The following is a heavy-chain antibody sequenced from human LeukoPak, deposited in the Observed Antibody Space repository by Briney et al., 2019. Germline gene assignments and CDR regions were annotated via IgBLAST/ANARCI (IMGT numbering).Heavy chain of an antibody. Sequence: PSETLSLTCTVSSGSISTSNYYWGWVRQPPGKALEWIGNIFYSGSTYYSPSLKSRVTISLDTSRNQFSLKLSSVTAADTAVYYCARDLTSLYGDYGIWFDPWGQGTLVTVSS. J-gene: IGHJ5*02. CDR1: SGSISTSNYY. CDR2: IFYSGST. V-gene: IGHV4-39*07. D-gene: IGHD4-17*01. CDR3: ARDLTSLYGDYGIWFDP.